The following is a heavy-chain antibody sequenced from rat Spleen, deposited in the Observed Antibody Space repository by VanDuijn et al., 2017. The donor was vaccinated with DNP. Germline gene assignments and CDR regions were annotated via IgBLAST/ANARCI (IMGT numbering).Heavy chain of an antibody. D-gene: IGHD1-2*01. Sequence: EVQLVESGGGLVKPGRSLKLSCAASGFTFSDFNMAWVRQAPKKGLEWVATVNYDGGITYYRDSVKGRFTISRDNAESALYPRMDSLRSEDTATYYCTTHGSIATISTGAMDVWGQGTSVTVSS. CDR1: GFTFSDFN. CDR3: TTHGSIATISTGAMDV. CDR2: VNYDGGIT. J-gene: IGHJ4*01. V-gene: IGHV5-7*01.